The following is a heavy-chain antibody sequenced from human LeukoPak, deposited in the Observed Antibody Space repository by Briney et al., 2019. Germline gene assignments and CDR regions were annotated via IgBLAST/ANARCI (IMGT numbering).Heavy chain of an antibody. CDR2: IYYSGGT. CDR3: ARQIRYCSSSSCLKNFDF. CDR1: GGSISSYY. Sequence: SETLSLTCTVSGGSISSYYWSWIRQPPGKGLEWIGSIYYSGGTHYNPSLKSRVTISVDTSKNQFPLNLSSVTATDTAVYYCARQIRYCSSSSCLKNFDFWGQGTLLTVSS. V-gene: IGHV4-59*05. J-gene: IGHJ4*02. D-gene: IGHD2-2*01.